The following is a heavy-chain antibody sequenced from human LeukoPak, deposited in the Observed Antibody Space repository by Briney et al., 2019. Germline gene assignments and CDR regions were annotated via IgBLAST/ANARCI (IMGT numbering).Heavy chain of an antibody. CDR3: AEGYSGYYFDY. D-gene: IGHD5-12*01. CDR2: IIPILGIV. Sequence: ASVKVSCKASGGTFSSYAISWVRQAPGQGLEWMGRIIPILGIVNYAQKFQGRVTITADKSTSTAYMELSSLRSEDTAVYYCAEGYSGYYFDYWGQGTLVTVSS. V-gene: IGHV1-69*04. J-gene: IGHJ4*02. CDR1: GGTFSSYA.